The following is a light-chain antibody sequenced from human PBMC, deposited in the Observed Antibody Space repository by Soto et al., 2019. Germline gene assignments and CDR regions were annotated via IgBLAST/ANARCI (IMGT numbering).Light chain of an antibody. J-gene: IGKJ4*01. V-gene: IGKV3-20*01. CDR2: SAS. CDR3: QQFNYSPLT. CDR1: QSLRNNY. Sequence: EIVLTQSPGTLSLSPGERATLSCRASQSLRNNYLAWYQQKPGQTPRLLIHSASSRATGIPDRFSGSGSGTDFTLIISRLELVDFTVYYCQQFNYSPLTFGGGTKVEIK.